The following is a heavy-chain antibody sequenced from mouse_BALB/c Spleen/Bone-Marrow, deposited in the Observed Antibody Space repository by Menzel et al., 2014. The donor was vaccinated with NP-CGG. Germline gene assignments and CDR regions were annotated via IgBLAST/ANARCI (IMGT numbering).Heavy chain of an antibody. V-gene: IGHV5-9-1*01. Sequence: EVMLVESGGGLVKPGGSLKLSCAASGFTFSSYAMSWVRQTPEKRLEWVATISSGGSYTYYPDSVKGRFTISRDNAKNTMYLQMSSLRSEDTAMYYCARRGITRLLDYWGQGTTLTVSS. CDR1: GFTFSSYA. CDR3: ARRGITRLLDY. D-gene: IGHD2-4*01. J-gene: IGHJ2*01. CDR2: ISSGGSYT.